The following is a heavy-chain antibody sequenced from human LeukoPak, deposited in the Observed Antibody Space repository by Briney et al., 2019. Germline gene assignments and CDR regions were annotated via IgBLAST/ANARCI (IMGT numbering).Heavy chain of an antibody. V-gene: IGHV3-9*01. CDR2: ISWNSGSI. CDR1: GFTFDDYA. J-gene: IGHJ6*02. CDR3: AKDTAAAVYYYYGMDA. Sequence: GGSLRLSCAASGFTFDDYAMHWVRQAPGKGLEWVSGISWNSGSIGYADSVKGRFTISRDNAKNSLYLQMNSLRAEDTALYYCAKDTAAAVYYYYGMDAWGQGTTVTVSS. D-gene: IGHD6-13*01.